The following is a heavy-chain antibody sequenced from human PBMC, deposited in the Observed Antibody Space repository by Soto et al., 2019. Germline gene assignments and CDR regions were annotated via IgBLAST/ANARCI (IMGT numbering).Heavy chain of an antibody. J-gene: IGHJ4*02. Sequence: SETLSLTCTVSGGSISSYYWSWIRQPPGKGLEWIGYIYYSGSTNYNPSLRSRVTISVDTSRNQFSLKLTSVTAADTAVYYCARRTDNSGWYDGYYFDNWGQGALVTVS. V-gene: IGHV4-59*01. CDR1: GGSISSYY. CDR3: ARRTDNSGWYDGYYFDN. D-gene: IGHD6-19*01. CDR2: IYYSGST.